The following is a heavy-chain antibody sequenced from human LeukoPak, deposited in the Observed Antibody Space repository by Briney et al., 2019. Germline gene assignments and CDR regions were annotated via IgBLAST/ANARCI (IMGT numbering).Heavy chain of an antibody. V-gene: IGHV4-59*01. CDR1: GGSISSYY. D-gene: IGHD6-19*01. J-gene: IGHJ3*02. Sequence: PSETLSLTCTVSGGSISSYYWSWIRQPPGKGLEWIGYIYYSGSTNYNPSLKSRVTISVDTSKNQFSLKLSSVTAADTAVYYCARGDSSGWNDAFDIWGQGTMVTVSS. CDR2: IYYSGST. CDR3: ARGDSSGWNDAFDI.